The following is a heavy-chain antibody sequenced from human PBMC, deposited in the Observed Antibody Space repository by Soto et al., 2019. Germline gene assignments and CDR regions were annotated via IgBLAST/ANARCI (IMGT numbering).Heavy chain of an antibody. Sequence: PSETLSLTCTVSGGSISSGDYYWSWIRQPPGKGLEWIGYIYYSGSTYYNPSLKSRVTISVDTSKNQFSLKLSSVTAADTAVYYCARAASILWWSALDHWGQGTLVTVSS. D-gene: IGHD2-21*01. CDR3: ARAASILWWSALDH. CDR2: IYYSGST. J-gene: IGHJ4*02. V-gene: IGHV4-30-4*01. CDR1: GGSISSGDYY.